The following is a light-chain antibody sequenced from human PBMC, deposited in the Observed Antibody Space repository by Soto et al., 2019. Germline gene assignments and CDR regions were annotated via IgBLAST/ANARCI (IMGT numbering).Light chain of an antibody. Sequence: DVVMTQSPLSLPVTLGQPASISCRSNQSLVHSDGIAYFSWFQXRQGRSQRRXIYKVSNRDSGVPARFSGSGSGTDFALKISRVEAEDVAVYYCMQGTHWPITFGQGTRLEIK. CDR1: QSLVHSDGIAY. CDR2: KVS. J-gene: IGKJ5*01. CDR3: MQGTHWPIT. V-gene: IGKV2-30*02.